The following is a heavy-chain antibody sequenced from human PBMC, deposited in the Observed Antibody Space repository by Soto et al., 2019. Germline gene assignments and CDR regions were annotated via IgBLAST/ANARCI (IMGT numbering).Heavy chain of an antibody. Sequence: LRLSCAASGFTFNTYAMHWVRQAPGKGLEWVTVISDDGRNKQYAESVKGRFTISRDNSKNTVYLQMNSLRADDTAVFYCGRRGYYGDYVADWGQGTLVTVSS. CDR3: GRRGYYGDYVAD. CDR1: GFTFNTYA. J-gene: IGHJ4*02. V-gene: IGHV3-30*04. CDR2: ISDDGRNK. D-gene: IGHD4-17*01.